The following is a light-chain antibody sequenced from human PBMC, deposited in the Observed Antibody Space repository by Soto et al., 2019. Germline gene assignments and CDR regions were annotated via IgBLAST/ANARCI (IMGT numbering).Light chain of an antibody. CDR2: AAS. CDR3: QQYNNWPPIT. Sequence: DIQMTQSPSTLSASVGDRVTITCRASQSTSGWLAWYQQKPGKAPKLLIYAASSLQSGVPSRFSGSGSGTDFTLTISSLQPEDFAVYYCQQYNNWPPITFGQGTRLEI. V-gene: IGKV1-5*01. CDR1: QSTSGW. J-gene: IGKJ5*01.